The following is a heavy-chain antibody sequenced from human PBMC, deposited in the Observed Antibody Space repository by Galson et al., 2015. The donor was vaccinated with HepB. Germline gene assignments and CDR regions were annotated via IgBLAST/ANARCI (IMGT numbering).Heavy chain of an antibody. J-gene: IGHJ2*01. CDR1: GFTVSSNY. CDR3: ARAGKEGVRFLEVHWYFDL. V-gene: IGHV3-53*01. CDR2: IYSGGST. Sequence: SLRLSCAASGFTVSSNYMSWVRQAPGKGLEWVSVIYSGGSTYYADSVKGRFTISRDNSKNTLYLQMNSLRAEDTAVYYCARAGKEGVRFLEVHWYFDLWGRGTLVTVSS. D-gene: IGHD3-3*01.